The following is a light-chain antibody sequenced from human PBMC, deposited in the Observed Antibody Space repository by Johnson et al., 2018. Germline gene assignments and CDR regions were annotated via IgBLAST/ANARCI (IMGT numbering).Light chain of an antibody. CDR2: ENN. CDR1: SSNIGDNY. CDR3: GTWDSSLSAGNV. V-gene: IGLV1-51*02. Sequence: QSVLTQPPSVSAAPGQKVTISCSGSSSNIGDNYVSWYQQLPGTAANLLIFENNNRPSGIPDRFSGSTSGTSATLRITALQPGDEADYYCGTWDSSLSAGNVFGTGTKVTVL. J-gene: IGLJ1*01.